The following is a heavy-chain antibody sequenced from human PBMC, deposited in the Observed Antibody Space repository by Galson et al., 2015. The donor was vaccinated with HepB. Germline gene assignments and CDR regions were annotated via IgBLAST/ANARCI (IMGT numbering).Heavy chain of an antibody. J-gene: IGHJ4*02. CDR1: GGSISSYY. D-gene: IGHD3/OR15-3a*01. CDR2: MHYSGST. V-gene: IGHV4-59*01. CDR3: ARGTVSYHFDY. Sequence: SETLSLTCTVSGGSISSYYWSWIRQPPGKGLEWIGYMHYSGSTNYNPSLKSRVTTSVDTSKNQFSLKLSSVTAADTAVYYCARGTVSYHFDYWGQGTLVTVSS.